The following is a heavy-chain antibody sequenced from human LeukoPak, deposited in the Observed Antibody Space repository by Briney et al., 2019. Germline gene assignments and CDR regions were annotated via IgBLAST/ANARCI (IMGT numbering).Heavy chain of an antibody. CDR2: LSSSGSAF. CDR1: GFTFRSYE. J-gene: IGHJ4*02. D-gene: IGHD4-17*01. CDR3: AKEIWPTVTTPGHTYFDY. Sequence: PGGSLRLSCEDSGFTFRSYEMNWVRQAPGKGLEWIAYLSSSGSAFSYADSVKGRFTIARDNAKNSVYLEMNSLRADDTAVYYCAKEIWPTVTTPGHTYFDYWGQGTLVTVSS. V-gene: IGHV3-48*03.